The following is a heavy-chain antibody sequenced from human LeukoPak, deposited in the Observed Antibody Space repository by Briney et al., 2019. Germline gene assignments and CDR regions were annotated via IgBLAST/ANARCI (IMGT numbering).Heavy chain of an antibody. J-gene: IGHJ4*02. D-gene: IGHD1-26*01. CDR3: AKDLKNYSGTSLDY. Sequence: LSGGSLRLSCAASGFTFSSYGMHWVRQAPGKGLEWVAFIRYDGDNKYYGDSVQGRFTISRDNSKNTLYLQVNSLRAEDTAVYYCAKDLKNYSGTSLDYWGQGTLVTVSS. V-gene: IGHV3-30*02. CDR1: GFTFSSYG. CDR2: IRYDGDNK.